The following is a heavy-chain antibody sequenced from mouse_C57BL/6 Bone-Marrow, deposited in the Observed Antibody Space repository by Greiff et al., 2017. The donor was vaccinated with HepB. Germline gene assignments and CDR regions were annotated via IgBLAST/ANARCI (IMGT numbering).Heavy chain of an antibody. J-gene: IGHJ2*01. V-gene: IGHV2-4*01. Sequence: VKVVESGPGLVQPSQSLSITCTVSGFSLTSYGVHWVRQPPGKGLEWLGVIWSGGSTDYNAAFISRLSISKDNSKSQVFFKMNSLQADDTAIYYCAKNSNYFDYWGQGTTLTVSS. CDR2: IWSGGST. D-gene: IGHD1-1*01. CDR3: AKNSNYFDY. CDR1: GFSLTSYG.